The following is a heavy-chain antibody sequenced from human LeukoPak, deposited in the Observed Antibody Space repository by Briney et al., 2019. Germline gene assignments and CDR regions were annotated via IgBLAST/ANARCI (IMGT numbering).Heavy chain of an antibody. Sequence: PGGSLRLSCAVSGFTVSRNYMRWVRQAPGKGLEWVAVIYSGGSRYYADSVKGRFTISRHNSKNTLYLQMNSLRAEDTAVYYCARDGVAGNGGVDYWGQGTLVTVSS. V-gene: IGHV3-53*01. D-gene: IGHD6-19*01. CDR3: ARDGVAGNGGVDY. CDR2: IYSGGSR. CDR1: GFTVSRNY. J-gene: IGHJ4*02.